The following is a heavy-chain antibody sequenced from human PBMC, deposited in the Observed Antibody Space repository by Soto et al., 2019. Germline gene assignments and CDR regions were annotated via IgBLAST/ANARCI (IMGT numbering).Heavy chain of an antibody. D-gene: IGHD2-15*01. CDR3: ARSYCSGGSCFYFDY. CDR1: GGSISTSSYY. V-gene: IGHV4-61*01. Sequence: SETLSLTCTVSGGSISTSSYYWSWIRQPPGKGLECIGYIYYTGGTNYNPSLKSRVTISLDTSKNQFSLKLGSVTAADTAVYYCARSYCSGGSCFYFDYWGQGTLVTVSS. CDR2: IYYTGGT. J-gene: IGHJ4*02.